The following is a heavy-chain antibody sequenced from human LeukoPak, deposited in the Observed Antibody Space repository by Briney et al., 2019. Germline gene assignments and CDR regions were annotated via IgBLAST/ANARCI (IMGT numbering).Heavy chain of an antibody. CDR2: INPSGGST. D-gene: IGHD3-22*01. V-gene: IGHV1-46*01. CDR3: ASLRNYDSSGPMALGFDY. Sequence: ASVKVSCKPSGGTFSGQAVSWVRQAPGQGLEWIGIINPSGGSTSYAQKFQGRVTMTRDTSTSTVYMELGSLRAEDTAVYYCASLRNYDSSGPMALGFDYWGQGTLVTVSS. J-gene: IGHJ4*02. CDR1: GGTFSGQA.